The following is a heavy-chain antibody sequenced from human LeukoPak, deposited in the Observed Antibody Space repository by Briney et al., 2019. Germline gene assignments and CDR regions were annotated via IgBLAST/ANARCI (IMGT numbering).Heavy chain of an antibody. CDR3: ARDIGSSWYYYYYGIDV. CDR1: GFTFHDYA. J-gene: IGHJ6*02. V-gene: IGHV3-9*01. D-gene: IGHD6-13*01. CDR2: LTWNGANI. Sequence: PGRSLRLSCAASGFTFHDYAMHWVRQAPGKGLEWVSGLTWNGANIAYADPVRGRFTVSRDNAKNSLYLQMNSLRAEDTALYYCARDIGSSWYYYYYGIDVWGHGTTVTVSS.